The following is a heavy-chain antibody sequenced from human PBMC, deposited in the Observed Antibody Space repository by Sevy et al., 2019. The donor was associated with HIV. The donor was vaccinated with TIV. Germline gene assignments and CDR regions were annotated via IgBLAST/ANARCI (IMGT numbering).Heavy chain of an antibody. Sequence: GGSLRLSCAASGFTFSSYGMHWVRQAPGKGLEWVAVIWNDRSNKHYADSVKGRFTISRDNSKNTLYLQMNSLRAEDTAVDYCASLPNNYYDSSGSSGDDAFDIWGQGTMVTVSS. J-gene: IGHJ3*02. CDR2: IWNDRSNK. CDR3: ASLPNNYYDSSGSSGDDAFDI. D-gene: IGHD3-22*01. V-gene: IGHV3-33*01. CDR1: GFTFSSYG.